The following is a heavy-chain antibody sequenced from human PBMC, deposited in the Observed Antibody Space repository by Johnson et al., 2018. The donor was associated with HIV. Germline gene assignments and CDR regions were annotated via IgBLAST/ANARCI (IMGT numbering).Heavy chain of an antibody. CDR1: GFTFSDHA. V-gene: IGHV3-30-3*01. CDR3: ARELSVGASDAFDI. Sequence: QVQLVESGGGVVQPGRSLRLSCAASGFTFSDHAMHWVCQAPGKGLEWVAVISYGGSTRYAASVKGRFTISRDNAKNSLYLQMNSLRDEDTALYYCARELSVGASDAFDIWGQGTVVTVSS. D-gene: IGHD1-26*01. J-gene: IGHJ3*02. CDR2: ISYGGST.